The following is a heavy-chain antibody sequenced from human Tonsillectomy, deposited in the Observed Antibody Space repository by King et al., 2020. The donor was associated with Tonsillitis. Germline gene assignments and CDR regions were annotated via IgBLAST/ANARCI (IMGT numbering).Heavy chain of an antibody. D-gene: IGHD3-22*01. CDR2: IYSGGST. J-gene: IGHJ4*02. CDR1: GFTVSSKY. V-gene: IGHV3-66*01. Sequence: VQLVESGGGLVQPGGSLRLSCAASGFTVSSKYMSWVRQAPGKGLEWVSVIYSGGSTYYADSVKGRFTISRDNSKNTLYLQMNSLRAEDTAVYYCARERDSSGYWLRYWGQGTLVTVSS. CDR3: ARERDSSGYWLRY.